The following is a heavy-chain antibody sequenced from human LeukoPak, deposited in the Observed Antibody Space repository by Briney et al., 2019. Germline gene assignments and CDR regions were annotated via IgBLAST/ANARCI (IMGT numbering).Heavy chain of an antibody. Sequence: SETLSLTCTVPGGSISSYYWSWIRQPPGKGLEWIGYIYYSGSTNYNPSLKSRVTISVDTSKNQFSLKLSSVTAADTAVYYCARRNDYNYYYYYMDVWGKGTTVTVSS. CDR3: ARRNDYNYYYYYMDV. CDR1: GGSISSYY. CDR2: IYYSGST. J-gene: IGHJ6*03. D-gene: IGHD4-11*01. V-gene: IGHV4-59*01.